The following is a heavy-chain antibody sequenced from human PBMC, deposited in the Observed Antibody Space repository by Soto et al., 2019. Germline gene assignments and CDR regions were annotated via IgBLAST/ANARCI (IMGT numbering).Heavy chain of an antibody. Sequence: QITLKESGPALVKPTQTLTLTCTISGFSLSTGGVGVGWIRQPPGKALEWLALIYWDDDKRYSPSLRSRLTITKGTSKNQVVLTMTNIDPVDPATYSCAHSRCGGDCLQSYSSHYYYGMDVWGQGTTVTVSS. V-gene: IGHV2-5*02. D-gene: IGHD2-21*02. J-gene: IGHJ6*02. CDR2: IYWDDDK. CDR1: GFSLSTGGVG. CDR3: AHSRCGGDCLQSYSSHYYYGMDV.